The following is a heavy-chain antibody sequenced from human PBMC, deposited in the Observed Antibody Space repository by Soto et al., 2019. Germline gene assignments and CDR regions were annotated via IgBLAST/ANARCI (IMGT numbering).Heavy chain of an antibody. CDR2: ISGGDDTT. J-gene: IGHJ4*02. Sequence: GGSLRLSCAASGFTFNNYAMTWVRQAPGKGLEWVSAISGGDDTTSYADSVKGRFTVSRDGSKNTLYLQMSSLRAEDTALYYCAKGRGGSGSLTPRVDFWGQGTLVTV. CDR1: GFTFNNYA. D-gene: IGHD3-10*01. CDR3: AKGRGGSGSLTPRVDF. V-gene: IGHV3-23*01.